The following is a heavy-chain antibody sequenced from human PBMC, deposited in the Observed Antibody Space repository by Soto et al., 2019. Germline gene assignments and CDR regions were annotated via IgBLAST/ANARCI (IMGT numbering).Heavy chain of an antibody. D-gene: IGHD4-17*01. J-gene: IGHJ4*02. CDR2: IYYSGST. CDR3: ARHPDGGDPHFDY. V-gene: IGHV4-59*08. CDR1: GGSISSYY. Sequence: SETLSLTCTVSGGSISSYYWSWIRQPPGKGLEWIGYIYYSGSTNYNPSLKSRVTISVDTSKNQFSLKLSSVTAADTAVYYCARHPDGGDPHFDYWGQGTLVTVSS.